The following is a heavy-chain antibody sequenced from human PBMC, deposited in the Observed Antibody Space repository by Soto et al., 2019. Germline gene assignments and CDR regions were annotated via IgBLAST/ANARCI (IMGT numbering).Heavy chain of an antibody. CDR2: ISSNGGGT. J-gene: IGHJ4*02. Sequence: EVQLVESGGGLVQPGGSLRLSCAASGFTFSRYAMHWVRQAPGKGLEYVSAISSNGGGTYYANSVKGRFTISRDNSKNTLYLQMGSLRAEDMAVYYCTREGYCGSTSCYSFDYWGQGTLVTVSS. V-gene: IGHV3-64*01. D-gene: IGHD2-2*01. CDR1: GFTFSRYA. CDR3: TREGYCGSTSCYSFDY.